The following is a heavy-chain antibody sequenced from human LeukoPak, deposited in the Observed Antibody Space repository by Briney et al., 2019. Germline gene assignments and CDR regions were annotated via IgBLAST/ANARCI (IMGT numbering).Heavy chain of an antibody. D-gene: IGHD6-13*01. J-gene: IGHJ4*02. CDR3: ARRGYFSSSWYFFDY. V-gene: IGHV2-70*01. Sequence: SGPALMHPSPPLTLTYTFSGFSLRTHGMCVGWIRQPPMKALEWLALFDLAADQYYNTSMKNKLTISWDAAKNQVLLTMTNMDPVDTATYYCARRGYFSSSWYFFDYWGQGILVTVSS. CDR1: GFSLRTHGMC. CDR2: FDLAADQ.